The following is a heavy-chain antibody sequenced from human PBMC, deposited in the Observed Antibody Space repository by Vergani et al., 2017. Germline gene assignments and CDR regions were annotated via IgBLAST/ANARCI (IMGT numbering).Heavy chain of an antibody. CDR2: IIPILGIA. J-gene: IGHJ4*02. Sequence: QVQLVQSGAEVKKPGSSVKVSCKASGGTFSSYTISWVRQAPGQGLEWMGRIIPILGIANYAQKFQGRVTITADKSTSTAYMELSSLRSEDTAVYYCAREKPNYYGSGSYPLWGQGTLVTVSS. V-gene: IGHV1-69*08. CDR1: GGTFSSYT. CDR3: AREKPNYYGSGSYPL. D-gene: IGHD3-10*01.